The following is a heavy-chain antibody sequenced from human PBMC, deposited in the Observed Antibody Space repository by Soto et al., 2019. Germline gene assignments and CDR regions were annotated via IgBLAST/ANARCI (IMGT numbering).Heavy chain of an antibody. V-gene: IGHV4-39*01. CDR3: ASRVVVSGYPLLKWFDP. Sequence: PSETLSLTCTVSGGSISSSSYYWGWIRQPPGKGLEWIGSIYYSGSTYYNPSLKSRVTISVDTSKNQFSLKLSSVTAADTAVYYCASRVVVSGYPLLKWFDPWGQGTLVTVSS. D-gene: IGHD5-12*01. CDR2: IYYSGST. CDR1: GGSISSSSYY. J-gene: IGHJ5*02.